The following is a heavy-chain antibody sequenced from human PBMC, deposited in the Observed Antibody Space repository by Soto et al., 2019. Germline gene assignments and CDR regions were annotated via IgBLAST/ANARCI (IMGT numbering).Heavy chain of an antibody. CDR1: GFTFSSYW. CDR3: VRGDGDYCDGNGYLGRH. D-gene: IGHD5-18*01. V-gene: IGHV3-74*01. Sequence: EVQLVESGGGLVQPGGSLRLSCAASGFTFSSYWMHWVRQAPGKGLVWVSRLKSDGSGTTYADSVKGRLTISRDNAXNXXYVQMNSQRAEDTAVYYCVRGDGDYCDGNGYLGRHWGQGTLVTVSS. CDR2: LKSDGSGT. J-gene: IGHJ4*02.